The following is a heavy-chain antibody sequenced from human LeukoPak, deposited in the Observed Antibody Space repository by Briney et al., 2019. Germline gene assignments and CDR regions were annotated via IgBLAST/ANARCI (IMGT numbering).Heavy chain of an antibody. CDR2: IYYSGST. Sequence: SETLSLTCTVSGGSISSYYWSWIRQPPGKGLEWIGYIYYSGSTNYNPSLKSRVTISVDTSKNQFSLKLSSVTAADTAVYYCARLVGATGSPDYWGQGTLVTVSS. V-gene: IGHV4-59*08. CDR3: ARLVGATGSPDY. D-gene: IGHD1-26*01. J-gene: IGHJ4*02. CDR1: GGSISSYY.